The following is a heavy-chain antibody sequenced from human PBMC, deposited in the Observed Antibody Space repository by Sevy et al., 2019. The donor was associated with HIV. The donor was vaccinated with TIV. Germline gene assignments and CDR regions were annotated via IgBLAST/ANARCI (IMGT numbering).Heavy chain of an antibody. CDR1: RYTLTDYY. Sequence: ASVKVSCKAARYTLTDYYVHWVRQGPRQGLEWMGWINPNNGGTKYAQRFQGRVTMTRDTSINTAYMELGSLTSDDTAVYYCARLTTMPTSDDYGMDVWGQGTTVTVSS. CDR2: INPNNGGT. J-gene: IGHJ6*02. CDR3: ARLTTMPTSDDYGMDV. V-gene: IGHV1-2*02. D-gene: IGHD4-17*01.